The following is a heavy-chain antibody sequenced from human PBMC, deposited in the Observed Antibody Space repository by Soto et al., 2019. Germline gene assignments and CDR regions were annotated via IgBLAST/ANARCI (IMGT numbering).Heavy chain of an antibody. CDR2: IHHSGST. V-gene: IGHV4-4*02. Sequence: QVQLQESGPGLVKPSGTLSLTCAVSGGSISSSTWWSWVRQPPGKVLEWLGEIHHSGSTNYNPSLKSRVTISVDKSKNQFSLKLSSVTAAVTAVYYCARCNSGWSGYPKNGFDPWGQGTLVTVSS. CDR3: ARCNSGWSGYPKNGFDP. CDR1: GGSISSSTW. D-gene: IGHD3-3*01. J-gene: IGHJ5*02.